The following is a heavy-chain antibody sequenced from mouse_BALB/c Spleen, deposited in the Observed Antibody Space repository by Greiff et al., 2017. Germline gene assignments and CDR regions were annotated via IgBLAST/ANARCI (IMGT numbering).Heavy chain of an antibody. J-gene: IGHJ2*01. V-gene: IGHV5-9-4*01. CDR3: AREGWNYFDY. CDR1: GFTFSSYA. CDR2: ISSGGSYT. Sequence: EVQLVESGGGLVKPGGSLKLSCAASGFTFSSYAMSWVRQSPEKRLEWVAEISSGGSYTYYPDTVTGRFTISRDNAKNTLYLEMSSLRSEDTAMYYCAREGWNYFDYWGQGTTLTVSS. D-gene: IGHD2-3*01.